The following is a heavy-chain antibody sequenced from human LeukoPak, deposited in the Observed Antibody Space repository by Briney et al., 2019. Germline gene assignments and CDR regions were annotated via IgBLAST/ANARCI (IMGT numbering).Heavy chain of an antibody. CDR2: IYYSGST. Sequence: SETLSLTCTVSGGSISSYYWSWIRQPPGKGLEWIGYIYYSGSTNYNPSLKSRVTISVDTSKNQFSLKPSSVTAADTAVYYCARLSVIAVAGTDFDYWGQGTLVTVSS. J-gene: IGHJ4*02. CDR3: ARLSVIAVAGTDFDY. D-gene: IGHD6-19*01. CDR1: GGSISSYY. V-gene: IGHV4-59*08.